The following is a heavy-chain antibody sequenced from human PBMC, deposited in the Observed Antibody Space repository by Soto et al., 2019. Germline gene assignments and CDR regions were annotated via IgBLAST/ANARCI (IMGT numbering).Heavy chain of an antibody. J-gene: IGHJ3*02. CDR2: IYYSGST. CDR3: ARDGSGSYRRAFDI. CDR1: GGSISSYY. Sequence: TLSLTCTVSGGSISSYYWSWIRQPPGKGLEWIGYIYYSGSTNYNLSLKSRVTISVDTSKNQFSLKLSSVTAADTAVYYCARDGSGSYRRAFDIWGQGTMVTVSS. V-gene: IGHV4-59*01. D-gene: IGHD3-10*01.